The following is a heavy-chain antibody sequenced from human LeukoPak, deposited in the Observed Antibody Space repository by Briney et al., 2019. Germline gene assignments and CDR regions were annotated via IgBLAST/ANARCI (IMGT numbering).Heavy chain of an antibody. CDR1: GYTFTTYD. Sequence: ASVKVSCKTSGYTFTTYDINWVRQATGQGLEWMGWMNPHSDNTGNAQKFQGRLTMTRNTSISTAYMELSCLRAEDTAVYYCARDGAFGDPIWGQGTLVTVSS. V-gene: IGHV1-8*01. CDR3: ARDGAFGDPI. CDR2: MNPHSDNT. D-gene: IGHD3-10*01. J-gene: IGHJ4*02.